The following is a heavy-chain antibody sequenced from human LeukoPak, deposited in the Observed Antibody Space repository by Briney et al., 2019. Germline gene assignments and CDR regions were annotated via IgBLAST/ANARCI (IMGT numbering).Heavy chain of an antibody. CDR3: AKDWSDIAARPRVDAFDI. CDR2: ISGSGGST. D-gene: IGHD6-6*01. V-gene: IGHV3-23*01. Sequence: GGSLRLSCAASGFTFSSYAMSWVRQAPGKGLEWVSAISGSGGSTYYADSVKGRFTISRDNSKNTLYLQMNSLRAEDTAVYYCAKDWSDIAARPRVDAFDIWGQGTMVTVSS. CDR1: GFTFSSYA. J-gene: IGHJ3*02.